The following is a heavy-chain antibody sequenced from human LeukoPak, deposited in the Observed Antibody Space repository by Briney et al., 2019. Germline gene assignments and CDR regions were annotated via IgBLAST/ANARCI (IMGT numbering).Heavy chain of an antibody. CDR3: THGSMYQLDY. Sequence: GGTLRLSCAASGFSFSSHGMSWVRQAPGKGLEWVSGIIGGAGGTYYADSVRGRFTISRDNSKNTLYLQMNSLRAEDTAVYYCTHGSMYQLDYWGQGTLVTVSS. CDR2: IIGGAGGT. CDR1: GFSFSSHG. D-gene: IGHD2-2*01. V-gene: IGHV3-23*01. J-gene: IGHJ4*02.